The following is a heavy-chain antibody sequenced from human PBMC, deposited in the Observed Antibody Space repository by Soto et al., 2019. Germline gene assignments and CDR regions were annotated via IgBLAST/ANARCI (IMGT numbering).Heavy chain of an antibody. Sequence: QVQLQESGPGLVKSSQTLSLTCTVSDGSISSDDHYWSWIRQPPGEGLEWVGFNHYGGGTYYNPALKSRVTISVYTSKIQFSLKLSSVTAADTAVYYCSRVDYGSWSGALSNYYFDYWGQGTLVTVSS. J-gene: IGHJ4*02. CDR2: NHYGGGT. V-gene: IGHV4-30-4*01. D-gene: IGHD3-10*01. CDR1: DGSISSDDHY. CDR3: SRVDYGSWSGALSNYYFDY.